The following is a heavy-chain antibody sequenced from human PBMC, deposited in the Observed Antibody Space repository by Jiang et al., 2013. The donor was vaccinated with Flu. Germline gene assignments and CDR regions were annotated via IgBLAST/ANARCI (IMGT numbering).Heavy chain of an antibody. CDR1: Y. V-gene: IGHV4-59*01. CDR3: ARAVPWLQSNNWYFDL. CDR2: LLQWST. Sequence: YWSWIRQPPREGTGVDWVYLLQWSTNYNPSLKSRVTISVDTSKNQFSLKLSSVTAADTAVYYCARAVPWLQSNNWYFDLWGRGTLVTVSS. D-gene: IGHD5-24*01. J-gene: IGHJ2*01.